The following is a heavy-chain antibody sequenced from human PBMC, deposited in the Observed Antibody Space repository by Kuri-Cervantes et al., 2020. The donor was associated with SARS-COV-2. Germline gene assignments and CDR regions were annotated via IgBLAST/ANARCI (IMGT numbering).Heavy chain of an antibody. J-gene: IGHJ4*02. V-gene: IGHV1-58*01. CDR3: AKGSSWGGGFFDD. D-gene: IGHD7-27*01. CDR2: IVVGSGNT. Sequence: SVKVSCKASGFTFTSSAVQWVRQARGQRLEWIGWIVVGSGNTNYAQKFQERVTITRDMSTSTAYMELSSLRSEDTAVYYCAKGSSWGGGFFDDWGQGTLVTVSS. CDR1: GFTFTSSA.